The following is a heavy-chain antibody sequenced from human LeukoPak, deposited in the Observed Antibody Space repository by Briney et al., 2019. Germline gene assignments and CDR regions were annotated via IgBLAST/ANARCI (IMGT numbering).Heavy chain of an antibody. CDR2: INHSGST. D-gene: IGHD3-3*01. CDR1: GGSFSGYY. J-gene: IGHJ4*02. Sequence: SETLSLTCAVYGGSFSGYYWSWIRQPPGKGLEWSGEINHSGSTNYNPSLKSRVTISVDTSKTQFSLKLSAVTPADTAVYYCARGHNPASTYYALWSGYGFDYWGQGTLVTVSS. V-gene: IGHV4-34*01. CDR3: ARGHNPASTYYALWSGYGFDY.